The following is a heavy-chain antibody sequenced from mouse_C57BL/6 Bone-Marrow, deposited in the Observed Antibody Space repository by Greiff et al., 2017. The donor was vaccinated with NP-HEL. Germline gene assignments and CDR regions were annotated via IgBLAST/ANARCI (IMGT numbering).Heavy chain of an antibody. Sequence: QVQLKQPGAELVKPGASVKLSCKASGYTFTSYWMHWVKQRPGQGLEWIGRIDPNSGGTNYNEKFKSKATLTVDKPSSTAYMQLSSLTSEDSAVYYCARERNDYLYFDYWGKGTTLTVSS. V-gene: IGHV1-62-3*01. D-gene: IGHD2-4*01. CDR3: ARERNDYLYFDY. J-gene: IGHJ2*01. CDR2: IDPNSGGT. CDR1: GYTFTSYW.